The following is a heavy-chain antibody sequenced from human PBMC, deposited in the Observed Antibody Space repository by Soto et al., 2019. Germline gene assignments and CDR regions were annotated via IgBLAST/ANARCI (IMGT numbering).Heavy chain of an antibody. D-gene: IGHD3-16*02. J-gene: IGHJ4*02. V-gene: IGHV1-3*01. CDR1: GKSFDNFA. CDR3: ARAKYDYIWGSYHPFDQ. Sequence: QVQLVQSGAEVKKQGASVRLPCKVSGKSFDNFAVHWVRQTPGQRPEWMGRINVGDDKTKYSEKFQGRVIVSYDTSATTAHMELLALSSEDTAVYSCARAKYDYIWGSYHPFDQWSQGAQVTVAS. CDR2: INVGDDKT.